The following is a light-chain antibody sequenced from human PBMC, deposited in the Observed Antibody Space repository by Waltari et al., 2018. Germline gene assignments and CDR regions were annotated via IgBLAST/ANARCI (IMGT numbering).Light chain of an antibody. CDR2: DTS. CDR3: LLWYSGARWV. J-gene: IGLJ3*02. V-gene: IGLV7-46*01. Sequence: QAVVTQEPSLTVSPGGPVTLTCSSSTGAVTSGHYPYWFQHKPGQVPRTLISDTSTKHSWTPARFSGSLLGGRAALTLSGAQPEDEAEYYCLLWYSGARWVFGGGTKLSVL. CDR1: TGAVTSGHY.